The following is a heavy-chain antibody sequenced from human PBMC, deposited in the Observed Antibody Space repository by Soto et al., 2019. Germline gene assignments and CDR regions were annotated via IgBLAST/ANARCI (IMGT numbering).Heavy chain of an antibody. J-gene: IGHJ1*01. CDR1: GFSFPPAW. CDR2: ISSGGAT. V-gene: IGHV3-15*07. Sequence: EVQLVESAEGLLKPGGSLSFSCAPSGFSFPPAWLNWVPQAPGGGLEWVGRISSGGATEYSAPVRGRFTISRDDSKSTLYLQMDSLEIGDTALYFCIWQSHFGGAWRWGQGTPVTVSS. CDR3: IWQSHFGGAWR. D-gene: IGHD3-3*01.